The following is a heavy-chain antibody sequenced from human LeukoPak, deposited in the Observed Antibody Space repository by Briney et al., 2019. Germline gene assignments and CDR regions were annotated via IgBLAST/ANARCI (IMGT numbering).Heavy chain of an antibody. Sequence: SETLSLPCTVSGDSISSSAYYWGWIRQPPGQGLDWIGSVYYNRHTYYNPSLKSRLTITVDTSKKQISLKLSSVTAADTAVYYCARHCGGSWYHGVSWGQGTLVTVSS. D-gene: IGHD6-13*01. CDR1: GDSISSSAYY. CDR2: VYYNRHT. V-gene: IGHV4-39*01. CDR3: ARHCGGSWYHGVS. J-gene: IGHJ5*02.